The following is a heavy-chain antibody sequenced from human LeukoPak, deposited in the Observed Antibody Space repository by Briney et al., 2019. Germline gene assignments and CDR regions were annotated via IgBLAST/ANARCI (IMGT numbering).Heavy chain of an antibody. Sequence: SETLSLTCTASGGSISTYYWNWIRQPPGKGLEWIGYIYYSGGTNYNPSLKSRVTISVDTSKNQFSLKLNSVTAADTAVYYCARSGGYSSSWSLWGQGTLVSVSS. V-gene: IGHV4-59*01. CDR2: IYYSGGT. D-gene: IGHD6-13*01. CDR3: ARSGGYSSSWSL. CDR1: GGSISTYY. J-gene: IGHJ4*02.